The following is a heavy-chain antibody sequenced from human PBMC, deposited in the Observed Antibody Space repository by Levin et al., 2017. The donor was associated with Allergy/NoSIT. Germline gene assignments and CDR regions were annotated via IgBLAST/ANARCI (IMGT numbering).Heavy chain of an antibody. D-gene: IGHD2-21*01. CDR3: AKDDLPDSDFTAQFVY. CDR2: ISYDGSNK. V-gene: IGHV3-30*18. CDR1: GFTFSSYG. Sequence: GGSLRLSRAASGFTFSSYGMHWVRQAPGKGLEWVAVISYDGSNKYYADSVKGRFTISRDNSKNTLYLQMNSLRAEDTAVYYCAKDDLPDSDFTAQFVYWGQGTLVTVSS. J-gene: IGHJ4*02.